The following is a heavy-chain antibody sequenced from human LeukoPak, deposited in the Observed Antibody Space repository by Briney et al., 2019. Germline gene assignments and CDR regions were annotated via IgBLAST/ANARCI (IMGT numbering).Heavy chain of an antibody. Sequence: GGSLRLSCAAAGFNFRSYGMHWVRHTPGKGLEWVAFIQYDGSTKVYADSVKGRVTISRDNSKNTVHLQMNSLKAEDTAVYYCAKVPRMAYYYYMDVWGKGTTVTVSS. D-gene: IGHD2-8*01. V-gene: IGHV3-30*02. CDR3: AKVPRMAYYYYMDV. J-gene: IGHJ6*03. CDR2: IQYDGSTK. CDR1: GFNFRSYG.